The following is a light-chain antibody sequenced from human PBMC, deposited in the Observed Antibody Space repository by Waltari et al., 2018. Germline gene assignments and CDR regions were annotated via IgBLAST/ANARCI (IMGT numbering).Light chain of an antibody. CDR2: QNN. CDR3: QAWDTVSFVV. CDR1: DLGKNS. Sequence: YVLTQPPSISVPPGQTAPITCSGEDLGKNSASWYQQKAGQPPTLVIYQNNRRPSDIPDRFSASTSGNAATLTIRGTQPTDEADYYCQAWDTVSFVVFGGGTRLTVL. V-gene: IGLV3-1*01. J-gene: IGLJ2*01.